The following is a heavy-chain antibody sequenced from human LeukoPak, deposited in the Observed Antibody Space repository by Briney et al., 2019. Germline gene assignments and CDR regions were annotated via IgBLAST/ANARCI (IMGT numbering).Heavy chain of an antibody. CDR3: AVHLPGDYLDR. CDR1: GYAFTIYD. CDR2: MNPDSGNT. Sequence: ASVRVSCKASGYAFTIYDINCVRQATGQGLEWMGWMNPDSGNTGFAQKFQGRVTMTRNTSITTAYMELSSLRFEDTAVYYCAVHLPGDYLDRWGQGTLVTVSS. J-gene: IGHJ4*02. V-gene: IGHV1-8*01.